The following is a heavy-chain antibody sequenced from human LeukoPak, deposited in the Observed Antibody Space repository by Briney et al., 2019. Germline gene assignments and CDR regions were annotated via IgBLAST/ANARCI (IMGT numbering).Heavy chain of an antibody. CDR3: AKGLRYFDWLLH. Sequence: GGSLRLSCAASGFTFSSYGMHWVRQAPGKGLEWVAFIRYDGSNKYYADSVKGRFTISRDNSKNTLYLQMNSLRAEDTAVYYCAKGLRYFDWLLHWGQGTPVTVSS. V-gene: IGHV3-30*02. J-gene: IGHJ4*02. D-gene: IGHD3-9*01. CDR1: GFTFSSYG. CDR2: IRYDGSNK.